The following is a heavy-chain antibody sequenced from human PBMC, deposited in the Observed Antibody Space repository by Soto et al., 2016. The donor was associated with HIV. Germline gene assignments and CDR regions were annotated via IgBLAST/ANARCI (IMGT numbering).Heavy chain of an antibody. J-gene: IGHJ3*02. CDR1: GYTFTGYY. CDR2: INPKSGGT. CDR3: ARGRQWLPADAFDI. V-gene: IGHV1-2*02. D-gene: IGHD6-19*01. Sequence: QVQLVQSGAEVKKPGASVKVSCKASGYTFTGYYTHWVRQAPGQGLEWMGWINPKSGGTKYAQKFQGRVTMTRDTSISTAYMELSRLRSDDTAVYYCARGRQWLPADAFDIWDQGTMVTVSS.